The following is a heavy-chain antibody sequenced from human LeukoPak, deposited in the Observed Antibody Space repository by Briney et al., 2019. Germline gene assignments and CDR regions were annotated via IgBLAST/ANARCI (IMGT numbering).Heavy chain of an antibody. CDR2: ISSNGGST. V-gene: IGHV3-64*04. CDR1: GFSFSNYA. Sequence: GGSLRLSCSASGFSFSNYAMHWVRQAPGKGLEYVSAISSNGGSTYYADSVKGRFTISRDNSKNTLYLQMNSLRAEDTAVYYCTSSSHSSIRFDYWGQGTLVTVSS. CDR3: TSSSHSSIRFDY. J-gene: IGHJ4*02. D-gene: IGHD6-13*01.